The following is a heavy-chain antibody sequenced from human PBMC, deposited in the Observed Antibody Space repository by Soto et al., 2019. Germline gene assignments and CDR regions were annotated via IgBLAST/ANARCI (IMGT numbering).Heavy chain of an antibody. CDR2: ISGSGGST. V-gene: IGHV3-23*01. Sequence: GGSLILSCAASGFTFRSYAMSWVRQAPGKGLEWVSAISGSGGSTYYADSVKGRFTISRDNSKNTLYLQMNSLRAEDTAVYYCAKDLAYDKVSEFDYWGQGTLVTVSS. CDR3: AKDLAYDKVSEFDY. CDR1: GFTFRSYA. J-gene: IGHJ4*02. D-gene: IGHD3-22*01.